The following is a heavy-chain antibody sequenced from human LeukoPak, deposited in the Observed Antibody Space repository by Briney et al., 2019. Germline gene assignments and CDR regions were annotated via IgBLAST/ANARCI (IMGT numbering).Heavy chain of an antibody. Sequence: GGSLRLSCAASGFTVSSNYMSWVRQAPGKGLEWVSVIYSGGSTYYADSVKGRFTISRHNSKNTLYLQVNRLRAEDTAVYYCARVQLNYYYGMDVWGQGTTVTVSS. CDR3: ARVQLNYYYGMDV. J-gene: IGHJ6*02. CDR2: IYSGGST. CDR1: GFTVSSNY. D-gene: IGHD1-1*01. V-gene: IGHV3-53*04.